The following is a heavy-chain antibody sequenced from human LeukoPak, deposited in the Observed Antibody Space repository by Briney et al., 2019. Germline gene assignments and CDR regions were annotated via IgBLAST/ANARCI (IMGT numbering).Heavy chain of an antibody. CDR2: INHSGST. D-gene: IGHD6-6*01. Sequence: PSETLSLTCAVYGGSFSGYYWSWIRQPPGKGLEWIGEINHSGSTNYNPSLKSRVTISVDTSKNQFSLKLSSVTAADTAVYYCARIHSSSSDYWGQGTLVTVSS. CDR3: ARIHSSSSDY. V-gene: IGHV4-34*01. J-gene: IGHJ4*02. CDR1: GGSFSGYY.